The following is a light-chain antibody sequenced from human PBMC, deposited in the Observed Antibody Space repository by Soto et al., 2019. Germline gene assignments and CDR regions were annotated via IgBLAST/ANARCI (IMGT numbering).Light chain of an antibody. CDR1: QSLVYSDGNTY. Sequence: DVVMTQSPLSLPVTLGQPASISCRSSQSLVYSDGNTYLNWFQQRPGQSPRRLIYKVSNRDSGVPDRFSGSASVTYFTLEISRLEADDVGLYHCMQATHWPLILGGGSKVEIK. J-gene: IGKJ4*01. CDR2: KVS. CDR3: MQATHWPLI. V-gene: IGKV2-30*01.